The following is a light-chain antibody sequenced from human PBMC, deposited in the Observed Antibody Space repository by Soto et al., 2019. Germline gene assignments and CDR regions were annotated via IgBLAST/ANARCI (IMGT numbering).Light chain of an antibody. J-gene: IGKJ1*01. CDR3: NRYKSNSLT. Sequence: DIQMTQSPSTLSASVGDRVTITCRASQNVDNWVAWYQQKPGKAPKFLIYDASNLESWVPSRFRGRGSGTGFTLTIISLQKAHCGTYDCNRYKSNSLTFGHETSV. V-gene: IGKV1-5*01. CDR2: DAS. CDR1: QNVDNW.